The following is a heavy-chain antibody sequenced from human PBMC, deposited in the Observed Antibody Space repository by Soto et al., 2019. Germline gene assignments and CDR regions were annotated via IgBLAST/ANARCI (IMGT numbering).Heavy chain of an antibody. V-gene: IGHV3-23*01. Sequence: EAQMLESGGDLVQPGGSLRLSCAASGFSFSKFAMNWVRLPPGKGLEWVSGISDSGHNVVYADSVRGRFTISRDNSKSILYLQMYRLTVDDSAVYYCAKQFVDVWGQGTTVTVAS. CDR1: GFSFSKFA. CDR2: ISDSGHNV. J-gene: IGHJ6*02. CDR3: AKQFVDV.